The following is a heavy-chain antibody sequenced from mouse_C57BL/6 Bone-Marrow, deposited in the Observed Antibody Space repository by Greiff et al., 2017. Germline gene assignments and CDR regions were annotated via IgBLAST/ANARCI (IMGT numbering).Heavy chain of an antibody. CDR1: GFNIKNTY. D-gene: IGHD2-3*01. CDR3: DRERGYFTCTYCDY. Sequence: VQLQQSVAELVRPGASVKLSCTASGFNIKNTYMHWVKQRPEQGLEWIGRIDPATGNTKYAPKFPGKAPITAATSSNKAYLQLSSVTSEDTSIDVWDRERGYFTCTYCDYWGQGPTLT. CDR2: IDPATGNT. J-gene: IGHJ2*01. V-gene: IGHV14-3*01.